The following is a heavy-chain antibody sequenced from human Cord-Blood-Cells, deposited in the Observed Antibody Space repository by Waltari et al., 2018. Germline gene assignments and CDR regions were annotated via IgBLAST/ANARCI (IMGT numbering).Heavy chain of an antibody. CDR2: ISYDGSNK. J-gene: IGHJ4*02. CDR3: AKAARYSNYFDY. Sequence: QVQLVESGGGEVQPGRSLRLSCAACGVTLSSYRMHWVRQAPGKGLEWVAVISYDGSNKYYADSVKGRFTISRDNSKNTLYLQMNSLRAEDTAVYYCAKAARYSNYFDYWGQGTLVTVSS. D-gene: IGHD4-4*01. CDR1: GVTLSSYR. V-gene: IGHV3-30*18.